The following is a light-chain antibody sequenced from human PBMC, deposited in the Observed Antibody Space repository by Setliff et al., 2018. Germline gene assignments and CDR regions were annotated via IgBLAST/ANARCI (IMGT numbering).Light chain of an antibody. CDR1: SGDIGSFTF. Sequence: QSVLPQPASVSGSPGQSITISCTGSSGDIGSFTFVSWYQQYPDEAPKLIIFEVSDRLSGISDRFSGSKPANTASLTISGLQAEDEADYYCSSYTSNGLYVFGTGTKVTVL. J-gene: IGLJ1*01. CDR2: EVS. V-gene: IGLV2-14*03. CDR3: SSYTSNGLYV.